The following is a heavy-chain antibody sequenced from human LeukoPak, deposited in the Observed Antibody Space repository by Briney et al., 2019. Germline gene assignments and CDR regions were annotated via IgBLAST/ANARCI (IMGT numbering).Heavy chain of an antibody. CDR3: ANSQQWLAFRF. D-gene: IGHD6-19*01. V-gene: IGHV4-59*01. CDR1: SGSISSYY. CDR2: MYDSGTT. J-gene: IGHJ4*02. Sequence: ASETLSLTCTVSSGSISSYYWSWFRQPPGKGLEWLGNMYDSGTTNYNPSLKGRVTISVDTSKNQFSLKLTSVTAADTAVYYCANSQQWLAFRFWGQGTLVTVSS.